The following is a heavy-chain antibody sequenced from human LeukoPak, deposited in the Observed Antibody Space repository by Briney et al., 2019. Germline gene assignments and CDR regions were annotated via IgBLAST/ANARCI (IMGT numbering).Heavy chain of an antibody. Sequence: ASVKVSCKASGYTFTSYAMHWVRQAPGQRLEWMGWINAGNGNTKYSQKFQGRVTITRDPSASTAYMELSSLRSEDTAVYYCSLGRGSSNPSRFAFDIWGQGTMVTVSS. CDR3: SLGRGSSNPSRFAFDI. CDR2: INAGNGNT. V-gene: IGHV1-3*01. J-gene: IGHJ3*02. CDR1: GYTFTSYA. D-gene: IGHD1-26*01.